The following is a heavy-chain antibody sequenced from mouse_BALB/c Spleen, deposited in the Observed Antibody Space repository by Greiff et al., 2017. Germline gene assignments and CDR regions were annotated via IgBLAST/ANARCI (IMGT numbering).Heavy chain of an antibody. CDR1: GYTFSSYW. CDR2: ILPGSGST. V-gene: IGHV1-9*01. Sequence: QVQLQQSGAELMKPGASVKISCKATGYTFSSYWIEWVKQRPGHGLEWIGEILPGSGSTNYNEKFKGKATFTADTSSNTAYMQLSSLTSEDSAVYYCARGGSTMITDYYAMDYWGQGTSVTVSS. D-gene: IGHD2-4*01. J-gene: IGHJ4*01. CDR3: ARGGSTMITDYYAMDY.